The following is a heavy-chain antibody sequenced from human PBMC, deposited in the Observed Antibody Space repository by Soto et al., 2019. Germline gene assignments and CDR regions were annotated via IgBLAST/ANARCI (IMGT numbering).Heavy chain of an antibody. CDR1: GGSFSGYY. Sequence: SETLSLTCAVYGGSFSGYYWSWIRQPPGKGLEWIGEINHSGSTNYNPSLKSRVTISVDTSKNQFSLKLSSVTAADTAVYYCARGDSSRNWFDPWGQGTPVTVSS. J-gene: IGHJ5*02. CDR2: INHSGST. CDR3: ARGDSSRNWFDP. V-gene: IGHV4-34*01. D-gene: IGHD6-13*01.